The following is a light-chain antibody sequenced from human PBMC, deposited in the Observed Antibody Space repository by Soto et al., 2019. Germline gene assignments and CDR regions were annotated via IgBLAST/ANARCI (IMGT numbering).Light chain of an antibody. Sequence: SYELTQPLSVSVALGQTARITCGGNNIGTKNVHWYQQKPGQAPVLVIYRDTNRPSGIPERFSGSNSGSTATLTISRAQAGDEADYYCQVWDSHVVFGGGTKLTVL. V-gene: IGLV3-9*01. CDR2: RDT. J-gene: IGLJ2*01. CDR1: NIGTKN. CDR3: QVWDSHVV.